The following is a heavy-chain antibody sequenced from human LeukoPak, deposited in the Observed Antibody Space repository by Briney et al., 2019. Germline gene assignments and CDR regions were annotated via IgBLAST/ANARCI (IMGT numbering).Heavy chain of an antibody. Sequence: GGSLRLSCAASGFTFSSYWMHWVRQAPGKGLVWVSRINSDGSSTSYADSVKGRFTISRDNAKNSLYLQMNSLRAEDTAVYYCARDPTYYCSGGSCYSGDDAFDIWGQGTMVTVSS. J-gene: IGHJ3*02. CDR1: GFTFSSYW. D-gene: IGHD2-15*01. CDR3: ARDPTYYCSGGSCYSGDDAFDI. CDR2: INSDGSST. V-gene: IGHV3-74*01.